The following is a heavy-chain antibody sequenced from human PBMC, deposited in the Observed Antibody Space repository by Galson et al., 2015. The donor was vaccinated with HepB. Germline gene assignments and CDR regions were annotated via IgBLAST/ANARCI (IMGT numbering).Heavy chain of an antibody. J-gene: IGHJ4*02. CDR2: INPNSGGT. Sequence: SVKVSCKASGYTFTGYYMHWVRQAPGQGLEWMGWINPNSGGTNYAQKFQGRVTMTRDTSISTAYMELSRLRSDDTAVYYCARVRIAAAGTVFDYWGQGTLVTVSS. V-gene: IGHV1-2*02. CDR3: ARVRIAAAGTVFDY. D-gene: IGHD6-13*01. CDR1: GYTFTGYY.